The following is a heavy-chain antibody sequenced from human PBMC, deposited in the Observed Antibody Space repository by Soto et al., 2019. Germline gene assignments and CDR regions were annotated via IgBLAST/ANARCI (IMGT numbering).Heavy chain of an antibody. CDR2: ISYDEKTN. V-gene: IGHV3-30*04. CDR1: GFTFISYA. D-gene: IGHD3-16*02. Sequence: SHSCGASGFTFISYAMHWVRQAPGKGLEWVAIISYDEKTNNSADSVKGRFTISRDNSKSTLFLDMTSLTADDTATYYCARGGRYCSTTACATTCLHPWGQGTLVS. J-gene: IGHJ5*02. CDR3: ARGGRYCSTTACATTCLHP.